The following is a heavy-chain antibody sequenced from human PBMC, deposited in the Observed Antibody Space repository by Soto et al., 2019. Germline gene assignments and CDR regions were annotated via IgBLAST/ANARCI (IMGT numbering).Heavy chain of an antibody. D-gene: IGHD6-19*01. V-gene: IGHV3-30-3*01. Sequence: GGSLRLSCATSGFTLSDHYMDWVRQAPGRGLEWVAVISYDGSNKYYADYVKGRFTISRDNSKNTLYLQMNSLRAEDTAVYYCARDAQWLAYFDYWGQGTLVTVSS. J-gene: IGHJ4*02. CDR3: ARDAQWLAYFDY. CDR1: GFTLSDHY. CDR2: ISYDGSNK.